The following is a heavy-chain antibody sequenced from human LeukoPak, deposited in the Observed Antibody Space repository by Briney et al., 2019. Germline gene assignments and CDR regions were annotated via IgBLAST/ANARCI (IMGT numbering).Heavy chain of an antibody. CDR2: IYYSGST. Sequence: SETLSLTCTVSGGSISSNYWSWIRQPPGKGLEWIGYIYYSGSTNYNPSLKSRVTISLDTSKNQFSLKLRSVTAADTAAYYCARVSPIGAFDIWGQGTTVTVSS. CDR1: GGSISSNY. CDR3: ARVSPIGAFDI. V-gene: IGHV4-59*01. D-gene: IGHD2-21*01. J-gene: IGHJ3*02.